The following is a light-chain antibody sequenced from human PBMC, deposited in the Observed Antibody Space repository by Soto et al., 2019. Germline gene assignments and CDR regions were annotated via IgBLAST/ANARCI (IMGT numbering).Light chain of an antibody. CDR3: QQYGSSVWT. V-gene: IGKV3-20*01. J-gene: IGKJ1*01. Sequence: IVLTQSPGTLSLSPGERATLSCRASQSVTMNYIAWYQQRLGQAPRLILFGASSRATGIPDRFSGSGSGTDFSLNISRLEPEDFAVYYCQQYGSSVWTFGQGTKVEMK. CDR2: GAS. CDR1: QSVTMNY.